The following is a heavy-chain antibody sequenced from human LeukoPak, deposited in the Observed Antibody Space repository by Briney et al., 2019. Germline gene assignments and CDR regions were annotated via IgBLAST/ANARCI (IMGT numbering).Heavy chain of an antibody. D-gene: IGHD3-3*02. CDR3: ARDAF. J-gene: IGHJ4*02. CDR2: VNPSGGST. CDR1: GYSFTSFY. Sequence: ASVKVSCKTSGYSFTSFYIHWVRQAPGQGLEWMGMVNPSGGSTISAQKFQDRVNMTTDTSTRTVYMKMTGLTSDDTGIYYCARDAFWGQGTQVTVSS. V-gene: IGHV1-46*01.